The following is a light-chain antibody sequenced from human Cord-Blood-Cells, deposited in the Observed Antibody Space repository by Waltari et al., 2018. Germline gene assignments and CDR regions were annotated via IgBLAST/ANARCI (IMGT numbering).Light chain of an antibody. J-gene: IGKJ3*01. Sequence: EIVLTQSPATLSLSPGERATLSCRASQSVSSYLAWYPQKPGQAPRLLIYDASNRATGIPARFSGSGPGADFNLTISSLEPEDLAVYYCQQRSNWHTFGPGTKVDIK. CDR2: DAS. CDR3: QQRSNWHT. V-gene: IGKV3D-11*02. CDR1: QSVSSY.